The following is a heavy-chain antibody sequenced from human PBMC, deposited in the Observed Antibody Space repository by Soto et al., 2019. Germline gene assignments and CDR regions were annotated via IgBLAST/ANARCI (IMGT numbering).Heavy chain of an antibody. CDR3: ARAIHGYNYRVDF. CDR1: GGTFTSDA. Sequence: QVQLVQSGAEVKQPGSSVKVACKASGGTFTSDAISWVRQAPGQGLEWMGGITPVFETPNYAQKFQARVTITAAESTGTAYMELSSLRSEDTAVYYCARAIHGYNYRVDFWGQGTTVTVSS. CDR2: ITPVFETP. D-gene: IGHD5-12*01. V-gene: IGHV1-69*01. J-gene: IGHJ6*02.